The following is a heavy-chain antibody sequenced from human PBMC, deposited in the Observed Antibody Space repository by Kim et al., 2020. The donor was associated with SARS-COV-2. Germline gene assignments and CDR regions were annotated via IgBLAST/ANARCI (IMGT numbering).Heavy chain of an antibody. Sequence: KDHGDAGKGRFTSSRDKSKNPRYLQMNSLGAEDTAVYYCARDGGRRYMFQIWGQGTLVTVSS. CDR3: ARDGGRRYMFQI. J-gene: IGHJ4*02. V-gene: IGHV3-30*07. CDR2: K. D-gene: IGHD2-15*01.